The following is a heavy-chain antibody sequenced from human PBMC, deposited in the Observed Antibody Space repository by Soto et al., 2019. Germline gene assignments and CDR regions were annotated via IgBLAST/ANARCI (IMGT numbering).Heavy chain of an antibody. CDR1: GFSLRTSGVA. D-gene: IGHD6-6*01. Sequence: SGPTLVNPTQTLTLTCTFSGFSLRTSGVAVGWIRQPPGKALEWLALIYGDNDKRYSPSLKSRLTITKGTSKNQVVLTVTNVDPVDTATYYCAHRQEQLNANGFDYWGQGTLVTVSS. CDR3: AHRQEQLNANGFDY. V-gene: IGHV2-5*02. CDR2: IYGDNDK. J-gene: IGHJ4*02.